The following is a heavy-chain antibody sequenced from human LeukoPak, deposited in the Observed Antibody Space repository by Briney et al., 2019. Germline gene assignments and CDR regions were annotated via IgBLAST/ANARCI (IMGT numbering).Heavy chain of an antibody. D-gene: IGHD6-13*01. V-gene: IGHV3-23*01. CDR3: ARTSRIAAAGPDYYFDY. Sequence: GGSLRLSCAASGFTFSSYAMSWVRQAPGKGLEWVSAISGSGGSTYYADSVKGRFTISRDNSKNTQYRQMSSLRAEDTAVYYCARTSRIAAAGPDYYFDYWGQGTLVTVSS. CDR1: GFTFSSYA. CDR2: ISGSGGST. J-gene: IGHJ4*02.